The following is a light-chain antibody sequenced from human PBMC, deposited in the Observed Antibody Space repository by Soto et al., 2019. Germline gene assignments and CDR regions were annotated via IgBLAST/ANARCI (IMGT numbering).Light chain of an antibody. J-gene: IGKJ2*02. V-gene: IGKV1-39*01. CDR2: AAS. CDR3: QQSYSNHRT. Sequence: DIQMTQSPSSLSASVGDRVTITCRASQSISSYLNRDQQKPGKAPKLLIYAASSLQSGVQSRFSGSGSGTDFTLTISSMQPEDFATYYCQQSYSNHRTFGQGTKMELK. CDR1: QSISSY.